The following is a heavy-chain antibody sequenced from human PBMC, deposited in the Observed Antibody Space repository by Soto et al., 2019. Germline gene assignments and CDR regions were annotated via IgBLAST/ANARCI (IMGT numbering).Heavy chain of an antibody. Sequence: GGSLRLSCAASGFTFSSYSMNWVRQAPGKGLEWVSSISSSSSYIDYAHSVKGRFTISRDNAKNSLYLQMNSLRAEDTALYYCAKDRDYDFWSGYPDVWGKGTTVTVSS. D-gene: IGHD3-3*01. CDR1: GFTFSSYS. CDR3: AKDRDYDFWSGYPDV. CDR2: ISSSSSYI. V-gene: IGHV3-21*04. J-gene: IGHJ6*04.